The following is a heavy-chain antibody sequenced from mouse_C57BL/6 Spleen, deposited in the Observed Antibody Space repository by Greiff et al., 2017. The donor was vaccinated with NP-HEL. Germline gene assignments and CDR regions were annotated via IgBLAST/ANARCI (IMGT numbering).Heavy chain of an antibody. Sequence: QVQLQQPGAELVRPGSSVKLSCKASGYTFTSYWMHWVKQRPIQGLEWIGNIDPSDSETHYNQKFKDKATLTVDKSSSTAYMQLSSLTSEDSAVYYCARGVYDGSFDYWGQGTTLTVSS. D-gene: IGHD2-3*01. CDR1: GYTFTSYW. CDR3: ARGVYDGSFDY. CDR2: IDPSDSET. J-gene: IGHJ2*01. V-gene: IGHV1-52*01.